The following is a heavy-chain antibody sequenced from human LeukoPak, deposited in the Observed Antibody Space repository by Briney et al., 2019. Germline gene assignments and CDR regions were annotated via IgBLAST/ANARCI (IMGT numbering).Heavy chain of an antibody. CDR2: IYPGDSDA. V-gene: IGHV5-51*01. D-gene: IGHD1-26*01. J-gene: IGHJ4*02. CDR1: GYSFTNYW. CDR3: ARRRDLYSGSYYPFDY. Sequence: HGESLKISCKGSGYSFTNYWIGWVRQMPGKGLKWMGIIYPGDSDARYSPSFQGQVTISADKSISTAYLQWSSLKASDTAMYYCARRRDLYSGSYYPFDYWGQGTLVTVSS.